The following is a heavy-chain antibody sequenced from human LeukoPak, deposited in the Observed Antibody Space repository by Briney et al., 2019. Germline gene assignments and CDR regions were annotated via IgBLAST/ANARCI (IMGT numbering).Heavy chain of an antibody. Sequence: SETLSLTCTVSGGSITGYYWSWIRQPPGKGLEWIGYIYYIGSANYNPSLKSRVTISVDTSKNQFSLRLSSVTAADTAVYYCARDFSRGDGFLGGCSGTSCQVHYFDYWGQGTLVTVSS. J-gene: IGHJ4*02. CDR2: IYYIGSA. V-gene: IGHV4-59*01. CDR3: ARDFSRGDGFLGGCSGTSCQVHYFDY. CDR1: GGSITGYY. D-gene: IGHD2-2*01.